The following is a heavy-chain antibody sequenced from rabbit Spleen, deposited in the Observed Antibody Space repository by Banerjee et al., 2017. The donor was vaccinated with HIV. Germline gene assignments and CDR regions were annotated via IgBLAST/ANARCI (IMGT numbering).Heavy chain of an antibody. J-gene: IGHJ4*01. CDR3: ARGSATMTMVITGYYFNL. Sequence: QEQLEESGGGLVKPEGSLTLTCTVSGFDLSRYYVYWVRQAPGKGLEWIACIYGGRSGSTVYASWVKGRFTISKTSSTTVTLQMTSLTAADTATYFCARGSATMTMVITGYYFNLWGPGTLVTVS. D-gene: IGHD2-1*01. CDR2: IYGGRSGST. CDR1: GFDLSRYYV. V-gene: IGHV1S45*01.